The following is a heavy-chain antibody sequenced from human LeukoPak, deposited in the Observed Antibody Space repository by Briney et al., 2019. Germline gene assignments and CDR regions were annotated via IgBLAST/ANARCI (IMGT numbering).Heavy chain of an antibody. Sequence: GTSLRLSCAASGFTFESYTIHWVRQAPGKGLEWVALVSYGGSNKYYIDSVKGRFTISRDNSKNTLYLQMNSLRPEDTAVYYCARGGRVLGSTTPGPFDYWGQGTLVTVSS. CDR2: VSYGGSNK. CDR1: GFTFESYT. J-gene: IGHJ4*02. D-gene: IGHD1-1*01. CDR3: ARGGRVLGSTTPGPFDY. V-gene: IGHV3-30-3*01.